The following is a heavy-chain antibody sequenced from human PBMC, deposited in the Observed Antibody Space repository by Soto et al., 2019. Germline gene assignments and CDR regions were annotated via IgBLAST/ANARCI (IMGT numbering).Heavy chain of an antibody. J-gene: IGHJ4*02. V-gene: IGHV3-7*01. CDR3: ARMANWNYPQYYFDY. CDR1: GFTFSSYW. D-gene: IGHD1-7*01. CDR2: IKQDGSEK. Sequence: GSLRLSCAASGFTFSSYWMSWVRQAPGKGLEWVANIKQDGSEKYYVDSMKGRFTISRDNAKNSLYLQMNSLRAEDAAVYFCARMANWNYPQYYFDYWGQGTPVTVSS.